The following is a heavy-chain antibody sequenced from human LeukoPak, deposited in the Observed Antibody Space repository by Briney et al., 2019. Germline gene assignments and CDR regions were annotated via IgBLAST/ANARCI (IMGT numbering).Heavy chain of an antibody. Sequence: PSETLSLTCSVSGGSISGYYWSWIRQPAGKGLEWIGRIYTSGSTNYNPSLKSRVTMSVDTSKNQFSLELSSVTAADTAVYYCARVGYSSSWYSPKYFQHWGQGTLVTVSS. CDR1: GGSISGYY. CDR3: ARVGYSSSWYSPKYFQH. D-gene: IGHD6-13*01. CDR2: IYTSGST. V-gene: IGHV4-4*07. J-gene: IGHJ1*01.